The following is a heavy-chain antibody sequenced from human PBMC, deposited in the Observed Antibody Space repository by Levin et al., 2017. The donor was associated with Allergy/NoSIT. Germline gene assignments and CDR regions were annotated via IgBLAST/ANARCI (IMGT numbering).Heavy chain of an antibody. V-gene: IGHV3-15*01. D-gene: IGHD3-22*01. CDR3: TTGGDYYSSAYSWGYFDY. Sequence: GGSLRLSCAASGFTFSNAWMSWVRQAPGKGLEWVGRIKSKTGGGTADYAAPVKGRFTISRDDSKNTLYLQMNSLKTEDTAVYYCTTGGDYYSSAYSWGYFDYWGQGTLVTVSS. J-gene: IGHJ4*02. CDR2: IKSKTGGGTA. CDR1: GFTFSNAW.